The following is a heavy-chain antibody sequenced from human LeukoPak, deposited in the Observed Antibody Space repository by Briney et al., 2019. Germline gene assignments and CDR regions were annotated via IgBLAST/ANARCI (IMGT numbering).Heavy chain of an antibody. D-gene: IGHD3-10*01. CDR3: ARDGPAQMVDFDY. J-gene: IGHJ4*02. Sequence: DSVKVSCKTSGYAFTSTGSYLYWLRQAPGQGLECMGWIHPISGATSYAQRFQGRVAMTRDTSISTAYMELSRLRPDDTAVYYCARDGPAQMVDFDYWGQGSQVTVSS. CDR2: IHPISGAT. V-gene: IGHV1-2*02. CDR1: GYAFTSTGSY.